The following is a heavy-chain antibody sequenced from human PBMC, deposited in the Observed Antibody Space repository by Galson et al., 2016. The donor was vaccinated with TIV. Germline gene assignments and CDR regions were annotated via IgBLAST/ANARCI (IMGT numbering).Heavy chain of an antibody. D-gene: IGHD4/OR15-4a*01. CDR1: GGSIKNGDFF. Sequence: TLSLTCTVFGGSIKNGDFFWTWIRQPPGKGLEWIGYVYYSGRTNYSPSLQSRLSLSVDTSKNQFSLRLSSVTAADTAVYYCVRDAGPYYHGIDIWGQGTMVTVSS. V-gene: IGHV4-30-4*01. J-gene: IGHJ3*02. CDR3: VRDAGPYYHGIDI. CDR2: VYYSGRT.